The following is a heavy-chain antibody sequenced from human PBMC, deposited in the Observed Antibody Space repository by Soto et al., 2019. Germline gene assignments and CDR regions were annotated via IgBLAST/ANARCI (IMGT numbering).Heavy chain of an antibody. CDR1: GFTFNNYA. D-gene: IGHD5-18*01. CDR2: VSGNGGVT. Sequence: PGGSLRLSCAASGFTFNNYAMSWVRQAPGKGLEWVSTVSGNGGVTYYAESVQGRFTISRDNSKNTLYLQMNSLRAEDTAVYDCAKEAGYSYGYDGMDVWGQGTTVTVSS. CDR3: AKEAGYSYGYDGMDV. V-gene: IGHV3-23*01. J-gene: IGHJ6*02.